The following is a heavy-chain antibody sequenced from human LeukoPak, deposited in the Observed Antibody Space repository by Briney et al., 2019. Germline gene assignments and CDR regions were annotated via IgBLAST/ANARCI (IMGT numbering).Heavy chain of an antibody. D-gene: IGHD6-13*01. CDR1: GFTFSSYE. V-gene: IGHV3-48*03. Sequence: GGSLRLSCAASGFTFSSYEMNWVRQAPGKGLEWVSYISNSGSTIYYADSVKGRFTISRDNAKNSLYLQMNSLRAEDTAVYYCARAFQELPQLYYYYYMDVWGKGTTVTVSS. CDR3: ARAFQELPQLYYYYYMDV. J-gene: IGHJ6*03. CDR2: ISNSGSTI.